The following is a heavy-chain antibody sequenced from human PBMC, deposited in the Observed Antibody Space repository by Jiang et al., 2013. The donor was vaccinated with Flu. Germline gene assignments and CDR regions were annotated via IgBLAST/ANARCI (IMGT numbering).Heavy chain of an antibody. J-gene: IGHJ4*02. CDR1: GFTFSSYE. CDR2: ISSSGSTI. V-gene: IGHV3-48*03. CDR3: ARDLGIAVAGINFYGY. Sequence: SGGGLVQPGGSLRLSCAASGFTFSSYEMNWVRQAPGKGLEWVSYISSSGSTIYYADSVKGRFTISRDNAKNSLYLQMNSLRAEDTAVYYCARDLGIAVAGINFYGYWGQGTLVTVSS. D-gene: IGHD6-19*01.